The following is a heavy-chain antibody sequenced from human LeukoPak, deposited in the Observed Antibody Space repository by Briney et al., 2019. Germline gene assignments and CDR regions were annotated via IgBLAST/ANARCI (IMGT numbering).Heavy chain of an antibody. CDR3: ATVLLRVRGSYYFDF. V-gene: IGHV1-24*01. Sequence: PMASVKVSCKVSGYTLTELSMHWVRQAPGKGLEWMGGFDPEDGETIYAQKFQGRVTMTEDTSTDTAYMELSSLRSEDTAVYYCATVLLRVRGSYYFDFWGQGTLVTVSS. CDR2: FDPEDGET. J-gene: IGHJ4*02. D-gene: IGHD3-10*01. CDR1: GYTLTELS.